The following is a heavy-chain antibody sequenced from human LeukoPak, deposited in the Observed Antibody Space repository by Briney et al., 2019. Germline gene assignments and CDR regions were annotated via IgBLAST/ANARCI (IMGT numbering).Heavy chain of an antibody. CDR2: IIVSGGST. CDR1: ASTFSSYA. V-gene: IGHV3-23*01. D-gene: IGHD6-19*01. CDR3: AKAGWYQSPVDY. J-gene: IGHJ4*02. Sequence: SGRSLRLSCAAAASTFSSYAMSCVRHAPGRGLGCVSAIIVSGGSTYYADSVKGRFTISRDNSKNTLYLQMNRLRAEDTAVYYCAKAGWYQSPVDYWGQGNLVTVSS.